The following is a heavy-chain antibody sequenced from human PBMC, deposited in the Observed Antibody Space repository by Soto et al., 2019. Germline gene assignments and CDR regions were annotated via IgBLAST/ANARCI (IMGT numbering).Heavy chain of an antibody. CDR1: GFTFSSYA. J-gene: IGHJ3*02. Sequence: PWGSLRLSCAASGFTFSSYAMSWVRQAPGKGLEWVSIIGGGGVNTYYADSVKGRFTISRDNSINALYLQMSSLRAGDTAVYYCAKGILVKPPGSRALDIWGQGTMVTVSS. D-gene: IGHD2-2*01. V-gene: IGHV3-23*01. CDR2: IGGGGVNT. CDR3: AKGILVKPPGSRALDI.